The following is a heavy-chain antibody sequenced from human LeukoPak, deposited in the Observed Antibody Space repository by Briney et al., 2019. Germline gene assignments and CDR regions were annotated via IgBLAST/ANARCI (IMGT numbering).Heavy chain of an antibody. CDR3: AKDTGYSSSSGLYFDY. J-gene: IGHJ4*02. CDR1: GFTFSSYW. CDR2: IKQDGSEK. Sequence: GGSLRLSCAASGFTFSSYWMSWVRQAPGKGLEWVANIKQDGSEKYYVDSVKGRFTISRDNAKNSLYLQMNSLRAEDMALYYCAKDTGYSSSSGLYFDYWGQGTLVTVSS. D-gene: IGHD6-6*01. V-gene: IGHV3-7*03.